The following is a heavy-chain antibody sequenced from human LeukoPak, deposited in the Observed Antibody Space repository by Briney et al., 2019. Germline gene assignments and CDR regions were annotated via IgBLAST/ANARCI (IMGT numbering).Heavy chain of an antibody. CDR1: GFTFSSYA. Sequence: GGSLRLSCAASGFTFSSYAMSWVRQAPGKGLEWVSAISGSGGSTYYADSVKGRFTVSRDNSKNTLYLQMNSLRAEDTAVYYCAKDSSWIQLWLRYYFDYWGQGTLVTVSS. D-gene: IGHD5-18*01. V-gene: IGHV3-23*01. CDR3: AKDSSWIQLWLRYYFDY. CDR2: ISGSGGST. J-gene: IGHJ4*02.